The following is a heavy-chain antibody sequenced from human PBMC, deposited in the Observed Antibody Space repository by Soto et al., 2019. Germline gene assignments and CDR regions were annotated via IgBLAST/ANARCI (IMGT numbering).Heavy chain of an antibody. J-gene: IGHJ6*02. V-gene: IGHV1-3*01. CDR1: GYTFTSYA. D-gene: IGHD3-3*01. CDR3: ARFGVVMNYYYYGMDV. CDR2: INAGNGNT. Sequence: ASVKVSCKASGYTFTSYAMHWVRQAPGQRLEWMGWINAGNGNTKYSQKFQGRVTITRDTSASTAYMELSSLRSEDTAVYYCARFGVVMNYYYYGMDVWGQGTTVTVSS.